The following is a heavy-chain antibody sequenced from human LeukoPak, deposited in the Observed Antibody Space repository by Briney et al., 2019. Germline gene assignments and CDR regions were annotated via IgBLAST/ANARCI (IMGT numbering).Heavy chain of an antibody. CDR3: TTPYCSSTSCYVPY. V-gene: IGHV3-15*01. CDR1: GFTFSNAW. J-gene: IGHJ4*02. CDR2: IKSKTDGGPT. Sequence: GGSLRLSCAASGFTFSNAWMSWVRQAPGKGLEWVGRIKSKTDGGPTDYAAPVKGRFTISRDDSKNTLYLQMNSLKTEDTAVYYCTTPYCSSTSCYVPYWGQGTLVTVSS. D-gene: IGHD2-2*01.